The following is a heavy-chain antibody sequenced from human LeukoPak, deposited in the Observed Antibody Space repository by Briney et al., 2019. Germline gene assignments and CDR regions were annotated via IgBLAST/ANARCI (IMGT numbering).Heavy chain of an antibody. J-gene: IGHJ4*02. CDR1: GFTFITYA. CDR3: ASSRGYSDYDSDY. Sequence: GGSLRLSCAASGFTFITYAMHWVRQAPGKGLEWVAVISDDSSNKYYADSVKGRFTISRDNSKNTLYLQMNSLRPEDAAVYFRASSRGYSDYDSDYWGQGTLVTVSS. V-gene: IGHV3-30*04. D-gene: IGHD5-12*01. CDR2: ISDDSSNK.